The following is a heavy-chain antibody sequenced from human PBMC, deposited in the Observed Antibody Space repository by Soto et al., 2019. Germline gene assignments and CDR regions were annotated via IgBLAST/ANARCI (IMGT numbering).Heavy chain of an antibody. CDR2: IYYSGST. CDR1: GGSISSSRDY. Sequence: PSETLSLTCTVSGGSISSSRDYWAWIRQPPGKGLERIGTIYYSGSTSYNPSLKSRVTISVDTSKNQFSLKLSSVTAADTAVYYCAREGFYYGSGSANNWFDPWGQGTLVTVSS. J-gene: IGHJ5*02. CDR3: AREGFYYGSGSANNWFDP. D-gene: IGHD3-10*01. V-gene: IGHV4-39*07.